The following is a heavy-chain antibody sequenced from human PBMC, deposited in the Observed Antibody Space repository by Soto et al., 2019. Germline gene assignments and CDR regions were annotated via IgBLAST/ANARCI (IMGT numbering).Heavy chain of an antibody. J-gene: IGHJ5*02. D-gene: IGHD6-19*01. V-gene: IGHV5-10-1*01. Sequence: GESLKISCKGSGYSFTSYWISWVRQMPGKGLEWMGRIDPSDSYTNYSPSFQGHVTISADKSISTAYLQWSSLKASDTAMYYCARQGVSSGWTDEVEFDPWGQGTLVTVSS. CDR3: ARQGVSSGWTDEVEFDP. CDR1: GYSFTSYW. CDR2: IDPSDSYT.